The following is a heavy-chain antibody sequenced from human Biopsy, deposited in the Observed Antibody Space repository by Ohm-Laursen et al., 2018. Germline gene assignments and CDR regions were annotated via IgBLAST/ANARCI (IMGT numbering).Heavy chain of an antibody. J-gene: IGHJ3*02. D-gene: IGHD6-19*01. V-gene: IGHV3-23*01. CDR2: ISGSGADT. Sequence: SLRLSCAASGFTFSSYAMSWVRQAPGKGLEWVSTISGSGADTYYAHSVKGRFTISRDNSRNMLFLQMKSLRAEDTALYYCANTPTGSGWAGDAFDIWGQGTMVTVSS. CDR3: ANTPTGSGWAGDAFDI. CDR1: GFTFSSYA.